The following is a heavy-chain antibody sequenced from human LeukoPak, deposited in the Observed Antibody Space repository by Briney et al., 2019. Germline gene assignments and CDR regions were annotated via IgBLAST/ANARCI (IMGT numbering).Heavy chain of an antibody. Sequence: GGSLRLSCAASGFTFSSYPMSWVRQAPGKGLEWVSAISGSGGSTYYADSVKGRFTISRDNSKNTLYLQMNSLRAEDTAVYYCAKGRMTTVVTPWDYWGQGTLVTVSS. CDR3: AKGRMTTVVTPWDY. V-gene: IGHV3-23*01. CDR1: GFTFSSYP. CDR2: ISGSGGST. D-gene: IGHD4-23*01. J-gene: IGHJ4*02.